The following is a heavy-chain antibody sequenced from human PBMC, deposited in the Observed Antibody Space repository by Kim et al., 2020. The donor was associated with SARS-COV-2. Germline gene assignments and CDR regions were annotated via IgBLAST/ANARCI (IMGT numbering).Heavy chain of an antibody. D-gene: IGHD3-22*01. V-gene: IGHV4-31*02. J-gene: IGHJ4*02. CDR2: GCT. Sequence: GCTYYHPSLKSRVTISVDTSKNQFSLKLSSVTAADTDVYYCARDSSGSFDYWGQGTLVTVSS. CDR3: ARDSSGSFDY.